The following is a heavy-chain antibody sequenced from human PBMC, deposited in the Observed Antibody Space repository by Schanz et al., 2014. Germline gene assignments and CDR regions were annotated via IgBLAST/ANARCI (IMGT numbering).Heavy chain of an antibody. Sequence: VQLVESGGGLVQPGGSVRLSCGASGFSFSTHWMAWVRQAPGKGLEWVANIGDDGADKYYLDSVRGRFTISRDNTKNILHLEMNNLRAEDTAVYLCARESGGQNDLDTEPHKYTYMDVWGKGTTVTVSS. V-gene: IGHV3-7*01. J-gene: IGHJ6*03. CDR3: ARESGGQNDLDTEPHKYTYMDV. D-gene: IGHD1-1*01. CDR1: GFSFSTHW. CDR2: IGDDGADK.